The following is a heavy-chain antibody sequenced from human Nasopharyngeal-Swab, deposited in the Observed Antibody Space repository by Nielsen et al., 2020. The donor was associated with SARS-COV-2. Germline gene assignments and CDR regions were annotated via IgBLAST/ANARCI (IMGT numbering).Heavy chain of an antibody. CDR2: FSGSGTTT. D-gene: IGHD6-13*01. V-gene: IGHV3-11*01. CDR1: GFSFSDYY. J-gene: IGHJ6*02. CDR3: AREKGYQVLLDYYYHGLDV. Sequence: GGSLRLSCAASGFSFSDYYMAWIRQVPGKGLEWVSYFSGSGTTTDSADSVKGRFSISRDNANNLLYLHMHSLRAEDTAVYFCAREKGYQVLLDYYYHGLDVWGHGTAVIVS.